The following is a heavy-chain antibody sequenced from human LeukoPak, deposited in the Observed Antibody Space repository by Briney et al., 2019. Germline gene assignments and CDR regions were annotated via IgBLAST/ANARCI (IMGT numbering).Heavy chain of an antibody. D-gene: IGHD2-15*01. CDR1: GFTFSSYS. CDR3: ARPSSGYCSGGSCYGGLNYYYYMDV. Sequence: GGSLRLSCAASGFTFSSYSMNWVRQAPGKGLEWVSYISSSSTIYYADSVKGRFTISRDNAKNSLYLQMNSLRAEDTAVYYCARPSSGYCSGGSCYGGLNYYYYMDVWGKGTTVTVSS. CDR2: ISSSSTI. J-gene: IGHJ6*03. V-gene: IGHV3-48*01.